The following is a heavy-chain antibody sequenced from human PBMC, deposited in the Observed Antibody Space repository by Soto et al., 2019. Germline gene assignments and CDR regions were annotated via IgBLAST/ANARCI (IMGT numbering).Heavy chain of an antibody. CDR2: ISGSGGST. CDR3: AKGDCSGGSCYRGFDS. V-gene: IGHV3-23*01. J-gene: IGHJ4*02. Sequence: PGGSLRLSCAASGFTFSSYAMSWVRQAPGKGLEWVSAISGSGGSTYYADSVKGRFTISRDNSKHTLSLQMNSLRADDTAMYYCAKGDCSGGSCYRGFDSWGQGALVTVSS. CDR1: GFTFSSYA. D-gene: IGHD2-15*01.